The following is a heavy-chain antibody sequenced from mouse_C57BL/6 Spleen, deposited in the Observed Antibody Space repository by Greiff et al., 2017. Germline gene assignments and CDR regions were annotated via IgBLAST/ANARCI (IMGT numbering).Heavy chain of an antibody. CDR1: GFTFSDYY. D-gene: IGHD2-4*01. V-gene: IGHV5-12*01. Sequence: DVMLVESGGGLVQPGGSLKLSCAASGFTFSDYYMYWVRQTPEKRLEWVAYISNGGGSTYYPDTVKGRFTISRDNAKNTLYLQMSRLKSEDTAMYYCARRDDYDGDAMDYWGQGTSVTVSS. J-gene: IGHJ4*01. CDR3: ARRDDYDGDAMDY. CDR2: ISNGGGST.